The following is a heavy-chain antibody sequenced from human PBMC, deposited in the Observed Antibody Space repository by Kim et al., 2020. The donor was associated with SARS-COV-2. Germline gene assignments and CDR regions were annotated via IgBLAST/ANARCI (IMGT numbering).Heavy chain of an antibody. V-gene: IGHV3-7*01. D-gene: IGHD3-16*01. J-gene: IGHJ4*02. CDR1: GFTFSTHY. CDR3: AKGWGFDN. Sequence: GGSLRLFCEASGFTFSTHYMSWVRQAPGKGLEWVANIKEDASDESYADTVKGRFTISRDNARNSLYLQMNNLRVEDTAVYYCAKGWGFDNWCQGTLVPVS. CDR2: IKEDASDE.